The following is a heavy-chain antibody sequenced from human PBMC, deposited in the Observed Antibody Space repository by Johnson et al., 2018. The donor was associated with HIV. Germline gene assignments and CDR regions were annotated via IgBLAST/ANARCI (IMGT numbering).Heavy chain of an antibody. V-gene: IGHV3-66*02. Sequence: VQLVESGGGVVQPGGSLRLSCAASGFTVSTNYMSWVRQAPGKGLEWVSLIYTGGSTFYADSVKGRFTISRDNSKNALYLQMNSLRAEDTAVYYCARVRVGAFDIWGQGTTVTVSS. CDR1: GFTVSTNY. CDR2: IYTGGST. J-gene: IGHJ3*02. CDR3: ARVRVGAFDI. D-gene: IGHD1-26*01.